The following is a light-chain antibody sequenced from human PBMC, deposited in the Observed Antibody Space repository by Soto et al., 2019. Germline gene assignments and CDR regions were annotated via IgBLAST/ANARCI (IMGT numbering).Light chain of an antibody. CDR1: SRDVGGYNY. J-gene: IGLJ1*01. CDR2: EVS. V-gene: IGLV2-8*01. CDR3: SSYAGSNFYV. Sequence: QSALTQPPSASGSPGQSVTISFTGNSRDVGGYNYVSWYQQHPGKAPKLMIYEVSKRPSGVPDRFSGSKSGNTASLTVSGLQAEDEADYYCSSYAGSNFYVFGTGTKVTVL.